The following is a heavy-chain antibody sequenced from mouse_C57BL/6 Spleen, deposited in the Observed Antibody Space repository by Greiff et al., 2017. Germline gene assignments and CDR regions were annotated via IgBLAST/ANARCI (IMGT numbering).Heavy chain of an antibody. CDR1: GFTFSSYT. V-gene: IGHV5-9*01. CDR3: ARRQLTPFDY. Sequence: EVKLMESGGGLVKPGGSLKLSCAASGFTFSSYTMSWVRQTPEKRLEWVATLSGGGGNTYYPDSVKGRFPISRDNAKNTLYLQMSSLRSEDTALYYCARRQLTPFDYWGQGTTLTVSS. D-gene: IGHD3-3*01. J-gene: IGHJ2*01. CDR2: LSGGGGNT.